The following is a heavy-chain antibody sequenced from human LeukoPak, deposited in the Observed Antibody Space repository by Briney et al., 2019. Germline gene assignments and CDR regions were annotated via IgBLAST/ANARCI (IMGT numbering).Heavy chain of an antibody. V-gene: IGHV3-11*04. CDR1: GFTFSDYY. Sequence: GGSPRLSCAASGFTFSDYYMSWIRQAPGKGLEWVSYISSSGSTIYYADSVKGRFTISRDNAKNSLYLQMNSLRAEDTAVYYCARASTGEQWLVRYFDYWGQGTLVTVSS. CDR2: ISSSGSTI. J-gene: IGHJ4*02. D-gene: IGHD6-19*01. CDR3: ARASTGEQWLVRYFDY.